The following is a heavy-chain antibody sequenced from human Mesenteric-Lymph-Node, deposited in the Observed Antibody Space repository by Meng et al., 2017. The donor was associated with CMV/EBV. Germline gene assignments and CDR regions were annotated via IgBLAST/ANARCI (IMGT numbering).Heavy chain of an antibody. J-gene: IGHJ5*02. V-gene: IGHV3-11*04. CDR1: GLIFTNAW. CDR2: IGSSDATV. Sequence: GESLKISCTASGLIFTNAWVSWVRQAPGKGLEWVSYIGSSDATVYYADSVKGRFTISRDNAKNSLYLQMNSLRAEDTAVYYCARGVDCSSTSCYKKGWFDPWGQGTLVTVSS. CDR3: ARGVDCSSTSCYKKGWFDP. D-gene: IGHD2-2*02.